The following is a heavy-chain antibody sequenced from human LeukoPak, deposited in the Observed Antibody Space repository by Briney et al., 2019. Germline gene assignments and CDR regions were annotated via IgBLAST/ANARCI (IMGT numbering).Heavy chain of an antibody. J-gene: IGHJ4*02. Sequence: GGSLRLSCAASGFTFSDYYMSWIRQAPGKGLEWVSYISSSGSTIYYADSVKGRFTISRDNAKNSLYLQMNSLRAEDTAVYYCARDRAEYCSSTSCYIRQGYFDYWGQGTLVTASS. CDR1: GFTFSDYY. CDR2: ISSSGSTI. D-gene: IGHD2-2*02. CDR3: ARDRAEYCSSTSCYIRQGYFDY. V-gene: IGHV3-11*04.